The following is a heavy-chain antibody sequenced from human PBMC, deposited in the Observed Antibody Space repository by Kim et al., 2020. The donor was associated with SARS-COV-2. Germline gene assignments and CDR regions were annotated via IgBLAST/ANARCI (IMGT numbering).Heavy chain of an antibody. Sequence: TYYTNTMKGRFTISRDNSKNTLYLKMNSLSADDTAVYYCARVTSWYFDLWGRGTLVTVSS. CDR3: ARVTSWYFDL. CDR2: T. J-gene: IGHJ2*01. V-gene: IGHV3-66*01. D-gene: IGHD2-2*01.